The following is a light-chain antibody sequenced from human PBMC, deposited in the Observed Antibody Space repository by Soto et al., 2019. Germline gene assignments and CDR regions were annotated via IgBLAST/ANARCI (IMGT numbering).Light chain of an antibody. Sequence: QSVLTQPPSVSGAPGQRVTISCTGSSFNIGAGYDVHWYQQLPGTAPKLLIHNNINRPSGVPDRFSGSKSGTSASLAITGLQPEDEADYYCQSYDTMLSGPGVFGGGTKVTVL. CDR3: QSYDTMLSGPGV. CDR1: SFNIGAGYD. V-gene: IGLV1-40*01. CDR2: NNI. J-gene: IGLJ2*01.